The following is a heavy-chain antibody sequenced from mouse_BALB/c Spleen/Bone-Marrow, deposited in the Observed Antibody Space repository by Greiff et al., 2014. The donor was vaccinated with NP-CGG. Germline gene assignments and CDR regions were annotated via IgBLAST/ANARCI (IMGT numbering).Heavy chain of an antibody. V-gene: IGHV1S81*02. D-gene: IGHD2-3*01. J-gene: IGHJ4*01. CDR2: INPSNGGT. CDR1: GYTFTSYW. Sequence: VKLMESGAELVKPGASVKSSCKASGYTFTSYWMHWVKLRPGQGFEWIGEINPSNGGTNYNEKFKRKATLTVDKSSSTAYMQLSSLTSEDSAVYYCARWLLRGEMDYWGQGTSVTVSS. CDR3: ARWLLRGEMDY.